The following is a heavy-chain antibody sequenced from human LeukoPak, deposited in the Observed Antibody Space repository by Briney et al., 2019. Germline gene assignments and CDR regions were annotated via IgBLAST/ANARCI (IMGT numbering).Heavy chain of an antibody. CDR2: ITASGTAM. J-gene: IGHJ4*02. CDR1: GFTFSSYS. Sequence: PGGSLRLSCAASGFTFSSYSMNWVRQAPGKGLEWVSHITASGTAMFYADSVKGRFTISRDNAKNSLYLQMNSLRDEDTAVYYCARGSTYYDSSGQVPFDYWGQGTLVTVSS. V-gene: IGHV3-48*02. D-gene: IGHD3-22*01. CDR3: ARGSTYYDSSGQVPFDY.